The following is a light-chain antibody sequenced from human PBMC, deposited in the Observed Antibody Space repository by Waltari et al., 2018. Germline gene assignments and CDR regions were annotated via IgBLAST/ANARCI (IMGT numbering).Light chain of an antibody. J-gene: IGLJ1*01. CDR2: EVS. CDR1: SSAVANYNV. Sequence: QPALTQPASVSGSPAQSITPSCTVTSSAVANYNVSSWYQQYPGKAPKFIIYEVSEGPSGVSNRFSGSKSGNTASLTISGLQAEDEADYYCCSYAGGTTYVFGTGTKVTVL. CDR3: CSYAGGTTYV. V-gene: IGLV2-23*02.